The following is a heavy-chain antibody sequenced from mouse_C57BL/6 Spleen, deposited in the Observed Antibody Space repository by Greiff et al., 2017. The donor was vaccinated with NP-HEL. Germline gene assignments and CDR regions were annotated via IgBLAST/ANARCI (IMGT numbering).Heavy chain of an antibody. V-gene: IGHV1-52*01. D-gene: IGHD1-1*01. CDR2: IDPSDSET. CDR1: GYTFTSYW. J-gene: IGHJ3*01. CDR3: ARSRIGHYYGSSYEAWFAY. Sequence: QVQLQQPGAELVRPGSSVKLSCKASGYTFTSYWMHWVKQRPIQGLEWIGNIDPSDSETHYNQKFKDKATLTVDKSSSTAYMQLSSLTSEDSAVYYCARSRIGHYYGSSYEAWFAYWGQGTLVTVSA.